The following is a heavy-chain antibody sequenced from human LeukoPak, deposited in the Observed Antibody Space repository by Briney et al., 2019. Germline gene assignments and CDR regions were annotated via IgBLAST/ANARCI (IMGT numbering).Heavy chain of an antibody. CDR3: AKSRAPTADPDAFDV. CDR1: GFTFSSYA. J-gene: IGHJ3*01. D-gene: IGHD1-14*01. CDR2: LSGSGGST. V-gene: IGHV3-23*01. Sequence: GRSLRLSCAASGFTFSSYAMSWVRQAPGKGLEWVSTLSGSGGSTYYADSVKGRFTISRDNSKSSLYLQMNSLRPDDTAVYYCAKSRAPTADPDAFDVWGQGTMVTVSS.